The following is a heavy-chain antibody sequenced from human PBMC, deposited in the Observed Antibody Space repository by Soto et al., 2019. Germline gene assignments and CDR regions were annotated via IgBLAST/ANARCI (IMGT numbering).Heavy chain of an antibody. J-gene: IGHJ4*02. CDR2: ISWNSGSI. D-gene: IGHD2-8*01. CDR1: GFTFDDYA. Sequence: GGSLRLSCAASGFTFDDYAMHWVRQAPGKGLEWVSGISWNSGSIGYADSVKGRFTISRDNAKNSLYLQMNSLRAEDTAVYYCAKSRYCTNGVCYYFDYWGQGTLVTVSS. CDR3: AKSRYCTNGVCYYFDY. V-gene: IGHV3-9*01.